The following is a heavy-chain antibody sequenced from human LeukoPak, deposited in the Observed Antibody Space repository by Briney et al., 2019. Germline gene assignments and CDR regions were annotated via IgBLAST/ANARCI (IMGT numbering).Heavy chain of an antibody. Sequence: ASVKVSCKAFVYTFTSYYMHWVRQVPGQGLEWMGIINPSGGSTSYAQKFQGRVAMTRETSTSTVYMELSSLRSEDTAVYYCARDLGLLGDYWGQGTLVTVSS. CDR3: ARDLGLLGDY. CDR1: VYTFTSYY. J-gene: IGHJ4*02. D-gene: IGHD7-27*01. CDR2: INPSGGST. V-gene: IGHV1-46*01.